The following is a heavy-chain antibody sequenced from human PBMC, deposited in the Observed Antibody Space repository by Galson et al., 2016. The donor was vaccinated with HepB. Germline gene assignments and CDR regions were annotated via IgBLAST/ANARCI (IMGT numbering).Heavy chain of an antibody. CDR1: SGSISSSTYY. CDR2: IFYSGIT. V-gene: IGHV4-39*07. Sequence: ETLSLTCAVSSGSISSSTYYWGWIRQPPGKGLEWIGSIFYSGITYYNPSLTSRVTISLDTSKNQVSLRLSSVTAADTALYYRARDMVRDSSSYCYYYGLDVWGQGTTVTVSS. D-gene: IGHD6-6*01. J-gene: IGHJ6*02. CDR3: ARDMVRDSSSYCYYYGLDV.